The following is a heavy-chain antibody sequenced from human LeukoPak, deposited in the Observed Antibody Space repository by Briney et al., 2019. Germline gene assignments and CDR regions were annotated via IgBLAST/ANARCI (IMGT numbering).Heavy chain of an antibody. D-gene: IGHD6-6*01. CDR3: ARYSSSSGQIDY. Sequence: ASVKVSCKASGYTFTSYYMHWVRQAPGQGLEWMGIINPSGGSTSYAQKFQGRVTMTRDMSTSTVYMELSSLRSEDTAAYYCARYSSSSGQIDYWGQGTLVTVSS. CDR1: GYTFTSYY. V-gene: IGHV1-46*01. CDR2: INPSGGST. J-gene: IGHJ4*02.